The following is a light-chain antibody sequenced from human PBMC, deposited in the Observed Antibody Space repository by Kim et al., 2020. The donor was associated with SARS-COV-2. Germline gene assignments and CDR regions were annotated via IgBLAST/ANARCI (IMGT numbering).Light chain of an antibody. CDR1: SSNIGAGYD. CDR3: QSYDTSLGGSV. CDR2: ANT. Sequence: QSVLTQPPSVSGAPGQRVTISCTGSSSNIGAGYDVHWYQQLPGTAPKLLIYANTNRPSGVPDRFSASKSGTSASLAITGLQAEDEADYYCQSYDTSLGGSVFGGGANLTVL. V-gene: IGLV1-40*01. J-gene: IGLJ3*02.